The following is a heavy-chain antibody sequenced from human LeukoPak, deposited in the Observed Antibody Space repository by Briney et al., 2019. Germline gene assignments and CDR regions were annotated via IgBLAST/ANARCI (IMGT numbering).Heavy chain of an antibody. CDR3: ARGVAGYGPYDY. D-gene: IGHD5-12*01. J-gene: IGHJ4*02. Sequence: PSETLSLTCTVSGGSISSYYRSWIRQPPGKGLEWIGYMYYSGSTNYNPSLKSRVTISLDTPKNQFSLRLNSVTAADTAVYYCARGVAGYGPYDYWGQGTLVTVSS. V-gene: IGHV4-59*01. CDR1: GGSISSYY. CDR2: MYYSGST.